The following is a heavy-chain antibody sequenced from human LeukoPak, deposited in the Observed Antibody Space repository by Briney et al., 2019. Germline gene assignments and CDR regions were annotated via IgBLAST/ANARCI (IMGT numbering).Heavy chain of an antibody. CDR2: INSDGSTT. D-gene: IGHD3-10*01. CDR1: GFTFSSYW. V-gene: IGHV3-74*01. J-gene: IGHJ3*02. Sequence: PGGSLRLSCAASGFTFSSYWMHWGRQAPGEGLLWVSRINSDGSTTTYADSVKGRFTISRDNAKNTLYLQMNSLRAVDTAVYFCASLGNSYNGGFDIWGQGTMVTVSS. CDR3: ASLGNSYNGGFDI.